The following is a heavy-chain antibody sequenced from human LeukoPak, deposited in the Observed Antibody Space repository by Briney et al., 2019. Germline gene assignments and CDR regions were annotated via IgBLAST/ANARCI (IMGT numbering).Heavy chain of an antibody. J-gene: IGHJ4*02. V-gene: IGHV5-51*01. Sequence: GGSLKISLEGSGIHFACYRIGRGRPMHGKGPEWGGIIYPDNSESRYSPSFQGQVTISADKSSSTAYLQWTTLKASDPAMYCCARLVGSSGYDCEFWGQGTPVTVSS. CDR1: GIHFACYR. CDR2: IYPDNSES. D-gene: IGHD5-12*01. CDR3: ARLVGSSGYDCEF.